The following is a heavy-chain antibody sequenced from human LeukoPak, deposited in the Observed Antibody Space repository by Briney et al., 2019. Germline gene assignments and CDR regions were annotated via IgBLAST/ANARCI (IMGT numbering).Heavy chain of an antibody. CDR3: ASQLYSSGQAPLPESDY. CDR1: GFTFSSYW. J-gene: IGHJ4*02. Sequence: GGSLRLSCAASGFTFSSYWMSWVRQAPGKGLEWVANIKQDGSEKYYVDSVKGRFTISRDNAKNSLYLQMNSLRAEDTAVYYCASQLYSSGQAPLPESDYWGQGTLVTVSS. CDR2: IKQDGSEK. D-gene: IGHD6-19*01. V-gene: IGHV3-7*01.